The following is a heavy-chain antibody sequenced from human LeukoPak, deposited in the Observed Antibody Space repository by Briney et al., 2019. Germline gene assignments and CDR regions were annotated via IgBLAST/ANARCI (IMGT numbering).Heavy chain of an antibody. D-gene: IGHD3-22*01. CDR2: IILVSHTA. CDR3: ATTHYYDSSGRLRGFDN. V-gene: IGHV1-69*05. J-gene: IGHJ4*02. Sequence: SVKVSCKASGGTFSSHAVSWVRQAPGQGLEWMGGIILVSHTANYAQKFEDRVVLTTDESTRTAYMELSSLRSEDTAVYYCATTHYYDSSGRLRGFDNWGQGTLVTVSS. CDR1: GGTFSSHA.